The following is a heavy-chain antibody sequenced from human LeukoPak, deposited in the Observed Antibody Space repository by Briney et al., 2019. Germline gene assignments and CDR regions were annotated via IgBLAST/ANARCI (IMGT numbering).Heavy chain of an antibody. CDR1: GGSISSYY. V-gene: IGHV4-59*01. D-gene: IGHD3-22*01. CDR2: IYYSGST. J-gene: IGHJ4*02. Sequence: PSETLSLTCTVSGGSISSYYWNWIRQPPGRGLEWIGYIYYSGSTNYNPSLKSRVTISVDTSKNQFSLKLSSATAADTAVYYCARGVPYYYDNSGYPFDYWGQGTLVTVSS. CDR3: ARGVPYYYDNSGYPFDY.